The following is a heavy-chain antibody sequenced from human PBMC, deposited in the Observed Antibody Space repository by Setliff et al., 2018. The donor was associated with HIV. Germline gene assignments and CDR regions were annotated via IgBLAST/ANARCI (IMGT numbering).Heavy chain of an antibody. V-gene: IGHV4-31*03. D-gene: IGHD3-10*01. CDR1: GGSISSSGKY. CDR3: ARDLSPYGSGDPYYYYGMDV. J-gene: IGHJ6*02. CDR2: IYHTGTT. Sequence: SETLSLPCTVSGGSISSSGKYWTWIRQRPGKGLEWIGYIYHTGTTYYHPSLKSRVLISVDTSNNQFSLRLSSVTAADTAVYYCARDLSPYGSGDPYYYYGMDVWGQGTTVTVSS.